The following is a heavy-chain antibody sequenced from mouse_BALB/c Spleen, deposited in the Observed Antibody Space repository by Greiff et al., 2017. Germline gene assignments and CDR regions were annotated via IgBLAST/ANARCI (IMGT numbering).Heavy chain of an antibody. Sequence: QVQLKESGPGLVAPLQSLSITCTVSGFSLTGYGVNWVRQPPGKGLEWLGMIWGDGSTDYNSALKSRLSISKDNSKSQVFLKMNSLQTDDTARYYCARTISYFDYWGQGTTLTVSS. V-gene: IGHV2-6-7*01. D-gene: IGHD2-4*01. J-gene: IGHJ2*01. CDR2: IWGDGST. CDR1: GFSLTGYG. CDR3: ARTISYFDY.